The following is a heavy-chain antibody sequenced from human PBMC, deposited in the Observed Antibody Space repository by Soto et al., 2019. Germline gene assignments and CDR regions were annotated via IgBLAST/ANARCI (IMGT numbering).Heavy chain of an antibody. CDR3: ARGGRVVVVTAAFDY. V-gene: IGHV1-46*01. D-gene: IGHD2-21*02. CDR2: INPSGGHT. CDR1: GNTFTNYY. Sequence: QVQLMQSGAEVKKPGASVKVSCKASGNTFTNYYIHWVRQAPGQGLEWMGTINPSGGHTTYAQKFLGRGTMTRDTSPSTLYVALTSLRSEDTAGYYCARGGRVVVVTAAFDYWGQGTLVTVSS. J-gene: IGHJ4*02.